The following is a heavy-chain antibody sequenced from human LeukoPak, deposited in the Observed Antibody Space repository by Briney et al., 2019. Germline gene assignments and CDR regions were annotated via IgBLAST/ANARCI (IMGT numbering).Heavy chain of an antibody. D-gene: IGHD3-16*01. CDR1: GFTFRNNW. Sequence: GGSLRLSCAASGFTFRNNWMSWVRQAPGKGLEWVSYISSSGSTIYYADSVKGRFTISRDNAKNSLYLQMNSLRAEDTAVYYCAREGGRIYMDVWGKGTTVTISS. V-gene: IGHV3-48*04. CDR2: ISSSGSTI. J-gene: IGHJ6*03. CDR3: AREGGRIYMDV.